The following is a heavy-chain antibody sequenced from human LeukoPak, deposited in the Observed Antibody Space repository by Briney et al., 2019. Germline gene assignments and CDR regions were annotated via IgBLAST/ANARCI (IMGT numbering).Heavy chain of an antibody. Sequence: PGRSLRLSCAASGFTFDDYAMHWVRQAPGKGLEWVSGISWNSGSIGYADSVKGRFTISRDNAKNSLYLQMNSLRAEDTALYYCAKDIGGYVRGTFDYWGQGTLVTVSS. CDR1: GFTFDDYA. V-gene: IGHV3-9*01. D-gene: IGHD3-10*02. J-gene: IGHJ4*02. CDR2: ISWNSGSI. CDR3: AKDIGGYVRGTFDY.